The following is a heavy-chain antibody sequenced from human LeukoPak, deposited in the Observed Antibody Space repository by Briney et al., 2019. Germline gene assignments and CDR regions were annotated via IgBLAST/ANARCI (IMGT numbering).Heavy chain of an antibody. J-gene: IGHJ3*02. CDR1: GXNFTNYN. CDR2: IHSSSGSI. Sequence: PGGSLRLSWAASGXNFTNYNMNWVRQAPGKGLEWVSSIHSSSGSIYYADSLKGRFTISRDNAKNSLYLQMNSLRAEDTAVYYCARDLAWDAFDIWGQGTMVTVSS. CDR3: ARDLAWDAFDI. V-gene: IGHV3-21*01.